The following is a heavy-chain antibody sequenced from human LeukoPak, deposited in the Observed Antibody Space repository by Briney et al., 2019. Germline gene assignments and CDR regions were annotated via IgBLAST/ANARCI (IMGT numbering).Heavy chain of an antibody. D-gene: IGHD6-25*01. CDR3: ARDPYSSGDAFDI. CDR2: INHSGST. J-gene: IGHJ3*02. CDR1: GGSFSGYY. Sequence: SETLSLTCAVYGGSFSGYYWSWIRQPPGKGLEWIGEINHSGSTNYNPSLKSRVTISVDTSKNQFSLKLSSVTAADTAVYYCARDPYSSGDAFDIWGQGTMVTVSS. V-gene: IGHV4-34*01.